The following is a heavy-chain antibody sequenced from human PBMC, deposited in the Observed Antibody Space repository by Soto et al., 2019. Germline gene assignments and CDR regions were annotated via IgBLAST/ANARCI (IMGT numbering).Heavy chain of an antibody. V-gene: IGHV3-23*01. Sequence: GGSLRLSCAASGFTFSSYAMSWVRQAPGKGLEWVSAISGSGGSTYYADSVKGRFTISRDNSKNTLYLQMNSLRAEDTAVYYCANNKRQWLVRGNMYYFDYWGQGTLVTVSS. CDR1: GFTFSSYA. CDR2: ISGSGGST. CDR3: ANNKRQWLVRGNMYYFDY. D-gene: IGHD6-19*01. J-gene: IGHJ4*02.